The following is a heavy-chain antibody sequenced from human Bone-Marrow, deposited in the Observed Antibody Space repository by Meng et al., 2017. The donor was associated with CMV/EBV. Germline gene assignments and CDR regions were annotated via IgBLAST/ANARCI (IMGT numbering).Heavy chain of an antibody. CDR3: AREDQYWFDP. CDR1: GGPITTHY. D-gene: IGHD4-11*01. Sequence: GSLRLSCTVSGGPITTHYWSWIRQPPGKGLQWIGYIYHSGTTSYHPSLRSRVTISLDRSKNQFSLKLSSLTAADTAVYYCAREDQYWFDPWGQGTLVTVSS. V-gene: IGHV4-59*11. CDR2: IYHSGTT. J-gene: IGHJ5*02.